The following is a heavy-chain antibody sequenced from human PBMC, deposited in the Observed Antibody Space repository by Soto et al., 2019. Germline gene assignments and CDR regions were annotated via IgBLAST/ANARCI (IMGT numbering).Heavy chain of an antibody. CDR2: INSDGRGT. V-gene: IGHV3-74*01. D-gene: IGHD6-19*01. Sequence: GGSLILSCEASGFTFSAFWMHWVRQAPGKGLEWVSRINSDGRGTTYADSVQGRFSISRDNAKNTVFLEMTSLRPEDTAVYYCARVNTLTSAWPFDYWGQGALVTVS. J-gene: IGHJ4*02. CDR1: GFTFSAFW. CDR3: ARVNTLTSAWPFDY.